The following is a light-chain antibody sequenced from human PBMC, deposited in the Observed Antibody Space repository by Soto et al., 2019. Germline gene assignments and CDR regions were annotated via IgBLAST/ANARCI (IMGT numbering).Light chain of an antibody. CDR1: QSISTW. CDR3: QQYSRT. V-gene: IGKV1-5*03. Sequence: DIQMTQSPSTLSASVGDRVTITCRASQSISTWLAWYQHKPGKAPKLLIYGASSLESGVPSRFSGRGSGTEFTLTISSLHPDDFATYYCQQYSRTFGQGTKVEIK. J-gene: IGKJ1*01. CDR2: GAS.